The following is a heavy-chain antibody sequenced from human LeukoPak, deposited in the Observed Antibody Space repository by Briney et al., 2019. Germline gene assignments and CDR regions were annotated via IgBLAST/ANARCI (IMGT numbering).Heavy chain of an antibody. D-gene: IGHD4-17*01. J-gene: IGHJ4*02. CDR1: GFTFSSYS. CDR3: ARESTVTTIDY. Sequence: GGSLRLSCAASGFTFSSYSMNWVRQAPGKGLEWVAVISYDGSNKYYADSVKGRFTISRDNSKNTLYLQMNSLRAEDTAVYYCARESTVTTIDYWGQGTLVTVSS. V-gene: IGHV3-30*03. CDR2: ISYDGSNK.